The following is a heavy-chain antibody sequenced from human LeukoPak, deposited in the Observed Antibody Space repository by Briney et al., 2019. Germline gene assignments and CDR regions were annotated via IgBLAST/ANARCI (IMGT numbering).Heavy chain of an antibody. Sequence: ASVKVSCMASGYTFTSYYMHWVRQAPGQGLEWMGIINPSGGSTSYAQKFQGRVTMTRDTSTSTVYMELSSLRSEDTAVHFCVRAIVTMGFDYWGHGTLVTVSS. D-gene: IGHD4/OR15-4a*01. CDR2: INPSGGST. CDR1: GYTFTSYY. V-gene: IGHV1-46*01. CDR3: VRAIVTMGFDY. J-gene: IGHJ4*01.